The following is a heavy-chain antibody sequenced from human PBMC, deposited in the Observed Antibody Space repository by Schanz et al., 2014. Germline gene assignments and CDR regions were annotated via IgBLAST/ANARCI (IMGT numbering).Heavy chain of an antibody. CDR2: IIPILGIA. CDR1: GYTFSSYG. V-gene: IGHV1-69*09. J-gene: IGHJ4*02. CDR3: ARGYGDSPTDF. D-gene: IGHD4-17*01. Sequence: QVHLVQSGAEVHKPGASVKVSCKASGYTFSSYGITWVRQAPGQGLEWMGRIIPILGIANYAQKFQGRVTITADRSTSTAYMELSSLRSEDTAVYYCARGYGDSPTDFWGQGTLXTVSS.